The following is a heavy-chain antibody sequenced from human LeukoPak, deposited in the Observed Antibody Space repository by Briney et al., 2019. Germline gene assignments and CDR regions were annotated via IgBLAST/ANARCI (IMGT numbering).Heavy chain of an antibody. J-gene: IGHJ4*02. CDR3: AGHHPRNTVDF. CDR2: ISDIGSA. CDR1: GGSISSYY. V-gene: IGHV4-59*08. D-gene: IGHD2/OR15-2a*01. Sequence: TSETLSLTCTVSGGSISSYYWSWIRQPPGKGLEWIAYISDIGSANYNPSLKSRVTISLDTSKNQFSLKLSSVTAADTAVYYCAGHHPRNTVDFWGQGTLVTVSS.